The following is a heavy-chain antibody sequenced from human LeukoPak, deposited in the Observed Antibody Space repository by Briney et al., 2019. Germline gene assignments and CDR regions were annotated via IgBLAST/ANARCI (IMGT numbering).Heavy chain of an antibody. CDR2: INPNSGGT. V-gene: IGHV1-2*02. D-gene: IGHD4-17*01. J-gene: IGHJ5*02. Sequence: ASVKVSCKASGYTFTGYYMHWVRQAPGQGLEWMGWINPNSGGTNYAQKFQGRVTMTRDTSISTAYMEPSRLRSDDTAVYYCARQDYGDYEYNPSHYNWFDPWGQGTLVTVSS. CDR1: GYTFTGYY. CDR3: ARQDYGDYEYNPSHYNWFDP.